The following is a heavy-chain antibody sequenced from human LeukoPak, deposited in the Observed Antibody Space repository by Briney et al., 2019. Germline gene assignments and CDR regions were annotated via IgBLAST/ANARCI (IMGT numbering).Heavy chain of an antibody. V-gene: IGHV3-66*01. J-gene: IGHJ6*02. CDR1: GFTVSSNY. D-gene: IGHD3-22*01. CDR2: IYSGGST. CDR3: ARGDSNYGMDV. Sequence: GGSLRLSCAASGFTVSSNYMSWVRQAPGKALEWVSVIYSGGSTYYADSVKGRFIISRDNSKNTLNLQMNSLRAEDTAVYYCARGDSNYGMDVWGQGTTVTVSS.